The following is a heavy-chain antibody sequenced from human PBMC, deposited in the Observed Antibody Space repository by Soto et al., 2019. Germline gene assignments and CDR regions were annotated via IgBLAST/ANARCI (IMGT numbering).Heavy chain of an antibody. CDR2: ISGSGGST. D-gene: IGHD3-10*01. Sequence: GGSLRLSCAASGFTFSIYAMSWVRQAPGKGLEWVSAISGSGGSTYYADSVKGRFTISRDNSKNTLYLQMNSLRAEDTAVYYCARRITMVRDYYYYGMDVWGQGTTVTVSS. CDR3: ARRITMVRDYYYYGMDV. CDR1: GFTFSIYA. J-gene: IGHJ6*02. V-gene: IGHV3-23*01.